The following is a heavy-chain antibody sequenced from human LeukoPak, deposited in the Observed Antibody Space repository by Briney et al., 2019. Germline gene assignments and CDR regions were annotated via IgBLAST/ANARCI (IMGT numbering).Heavy chain of an antibody. Sequence: GASVKVSCKASGYTFTSYGISWVRQAPGQGLEWMGWVSAYNGNTNYAQKFQGRVTMTRDTSISTACMELSRLRSDDTAVYYCARDRVVPAGKSRYYYYYMDVWGKGTTVTVSS. V-gene: IGHV1-18*01. J-gene: IGHJ6*03. CDR2: VSAYNGNT. CDR1: GYTFTSYG. D-gene: IGHD2-2*01. CDR3: ARDRVVPAGKSRYYYYYMDV.